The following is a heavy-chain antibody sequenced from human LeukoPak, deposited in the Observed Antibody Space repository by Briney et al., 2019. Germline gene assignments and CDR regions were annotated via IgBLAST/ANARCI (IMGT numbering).Heavy chain of an antibody. CDR3: ARQTGYYDFSSPSYLKRGSPGAYDI. J-gene: IGHJ3*02. CDR2: IYPGDSDT. Sequence: AGESLKISCKGSGYSFTSHWIGWVRQMPGKGLEWMGIIYPGDSDTRYSPSFQGQVTISADKSISTAYLQWSSLKASDTAMYYCARQTGYYDFSSPSYLKRGSPGAYDIWGQGTMVTVSS. D-gene: IGHD3-3*01. CDR1: GYSFTSHW. V-gene: IGHV5-51*01.